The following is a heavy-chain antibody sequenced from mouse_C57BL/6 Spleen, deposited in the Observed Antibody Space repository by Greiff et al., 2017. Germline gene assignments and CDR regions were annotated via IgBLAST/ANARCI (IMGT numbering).Heavy chain of an antibody. V-gene: IGHV3-6*01. CDR1: GYSITSGYY. CDR2: ISYDGSN. J-gene: IGHJ1*03. Sequence: EVQLQESGPGLVKPSQSLSLTCSVTGYSITSGYYWNWIRQFPGNKLEWMGYISYDGSNNYNPSLKNRISITRDTSKNQFFLKLNSVTTEDTATYYCARGEYYGSSGYFDVWGTGTTVTVSS. D-gene: IGHD1-1*01. CDR3: ARGEYYGSSGYFDV.